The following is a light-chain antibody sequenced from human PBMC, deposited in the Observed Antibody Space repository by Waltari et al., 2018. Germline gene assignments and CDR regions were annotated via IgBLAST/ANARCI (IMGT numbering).Light chain of an antibody. J-gene: IGKJ3*01. CDR1: QNVSGDY. V-gene: IGKV3-20*01. CDR3: QQYGASPFT. Sequence: EIVLTQSPGTLSLSPGERATLSCRASQNVSGDYLAWYQQKPAQAPRLLSFDTSKGATGIPDRFSGSGSGTDFTVTISRLEPEDFAVYYCQQYGASPFTFGPGTKVDFK. CDR2: DTS.